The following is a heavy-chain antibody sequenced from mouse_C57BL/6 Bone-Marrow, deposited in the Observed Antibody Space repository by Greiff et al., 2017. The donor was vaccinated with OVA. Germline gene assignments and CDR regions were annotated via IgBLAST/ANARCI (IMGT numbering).Heavy chain of an antibody. CDR3: ERTPMITSGYYAMDY. CDR1: GYTFTSYG. CDR2: IYPRSGNT. V-gene: IGHV1-81*01. J-gene: IGHJ4*01. Sequence: VQLQQSGAELARPGASVKLSCKASGYTFTSYGISWVKQRTGQGLEWIGEIYPRSGNTYYNEKFKGKATLTADKSSSTAYMELRSLTSEDSAVYFGERTPMITSGYYAMDYWGQGTSVTVSS. D-gene: IGHD2-4*01.